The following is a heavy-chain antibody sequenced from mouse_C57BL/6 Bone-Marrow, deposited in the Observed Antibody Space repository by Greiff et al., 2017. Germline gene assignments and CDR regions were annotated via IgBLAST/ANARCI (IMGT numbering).Heavy chain of an antibody. CDR2: ISDGGSYT. J-gene: IGHJ4*01. Sequence: EVQRVESGGGLVKPGGSLKLSCAASGFTFSSYAMSWVRQTPEKRLEWVATISDGGSYTYYPDNVKGRFTISRDNAKNNLYLQMSHLKSEDTAMYYCARVYYWGQGTSVTVSS. CDR3: ARVYY. V-gene: IGHV5-4*01. CDR1: GFTFSSYA.